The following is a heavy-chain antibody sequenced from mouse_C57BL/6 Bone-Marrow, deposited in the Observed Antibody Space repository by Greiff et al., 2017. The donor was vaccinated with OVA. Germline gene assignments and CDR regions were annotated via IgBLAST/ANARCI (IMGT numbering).Heavy chain of an antibody. CDR2: IYPGDGDT. Sequence: QVQLKESGPELVKPGASVKISCKASGYAFSSSWMNWVKQRPGKGLEWIGRIYPGDGDTNYNGKFKGKATLTADKSSSTAYMQLSSLTSEDSAVYFCARHEDGYYASYLDNWGQGTTLTVSS. D-gene: IGHD2-3*01. V-gene: IGHV1-82*01. CDR1: GYAFSSSW. J-gene: IGHJ2*01. CDR3: ARHEDGYYASYLDN.